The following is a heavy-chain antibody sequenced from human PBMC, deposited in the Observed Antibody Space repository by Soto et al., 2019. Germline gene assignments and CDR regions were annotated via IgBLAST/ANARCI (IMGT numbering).Heavy chain of an antibody. Sequence: GGSLRLSCAASGFTFSSYATHWVRQAPGKGLEWVAVISYDGSNKYYADSVKGRFTISRDNSKNTLYLQMNSLRAEDTAVYYCARDRRRIVGAQFDYWGQGTLVTVSS. D-gene: IGHD1-26*01. CDR3: ARDRRRIVGAQFDY. CDR2: ISYDGSNK. CDR1: GFTFSSYA. V-gene: IGHV3-30-3*01. J-gene: IGHJ4*02.